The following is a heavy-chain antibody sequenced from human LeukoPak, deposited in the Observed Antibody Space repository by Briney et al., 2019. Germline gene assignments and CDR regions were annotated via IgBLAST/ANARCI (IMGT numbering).Heavy chain of an antibody. J-gene: IGHJ4*02. D-gene: IGHD4-17*01. V-gene: IGHV3-64*01. CDR3: ASLLRTYGDMDY. CDR2: ISSNGGST. Sequence: GGSLRLSCAAPGFTFSSYAMHWVRQAPGKGLEYVSAISSNGGSTYYANSVKGRFTISRDNSKNALYLQMGSLRAEDMAVYYCASLLRTYGDMDYWGQGTLVTVSS. CDR1: GFTFSSYA.